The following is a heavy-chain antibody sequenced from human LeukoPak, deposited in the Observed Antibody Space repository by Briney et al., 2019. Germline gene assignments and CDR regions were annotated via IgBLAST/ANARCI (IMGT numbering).Heavy chain of an antibody. Sequence: PSETLSLTCAVYGGSFSGYYWSWIRQPPGKGLEWIGEINHSGSTNYNPSLKSRVTISVDTSKNQFSLKLSSVTAADTAEYYCARGLYDFWSGYYQGDAFDIWGQGTMVTVSS. CDR1: GGSFSGYY. V-gene: IGHV4-34*01. J-gene: IGHJ3*02. CDR2: INHSGST. D-gene: IGHD3-3*01. CDR3: ARGLYDFWSGYYQGDAFDI.